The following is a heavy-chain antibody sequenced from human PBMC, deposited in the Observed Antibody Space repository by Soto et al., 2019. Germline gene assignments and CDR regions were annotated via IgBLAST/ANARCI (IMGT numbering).Heavy chain of an antibody. J-gene: IGHJ5*02. V-gene: IGHV4-4*07. CDR3: ASEPTTAGTVNWFDP. CDR2: VYTSGYS. D-gene: IGHD6-13*01. CDR1: GGSISSDY. Sequence: VQLQESGPGLVKPSETLSLICTVSGGSISSDYLSWIRQPAGKGLEWIGRVYTSGYSNSNPSLKSRVTMSVDTSKKQFSLNLSSRTAADTAVYYCASEPTTAGTVNWFDPWGQGTLVTVSS.